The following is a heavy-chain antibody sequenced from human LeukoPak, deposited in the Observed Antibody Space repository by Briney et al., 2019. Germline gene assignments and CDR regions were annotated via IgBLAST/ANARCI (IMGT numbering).Heavy chain of an antibody. J-gene: IGHJ4*02. CDR2: IIPILGIA. CDR1: GGTFSSYT. V-gene: IGHV1-69*02. Sequence: SVTVSCKASGGTFSSYTISWVRQAPGQGLAWVGRIIPILGIANYAQKFQGRVTLTADKSTSTAYMELSSLRSEDTAVYYCARIDYGGNSGTAYWGQGTLVTVSS. CDR3: ARIDYGGNSGTAY. D-gene: IGHD4-23*01.